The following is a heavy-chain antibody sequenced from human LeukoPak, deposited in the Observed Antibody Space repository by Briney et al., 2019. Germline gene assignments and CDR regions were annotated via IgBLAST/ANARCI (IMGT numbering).Heavy chain of an antibody. CDR1: GFTFSSYA. D-gene: IGHD6-19*01. Sequence: GGSLRLSCAASGFTFSSYAMHWVRQAPGKGLEWVAVISYDGSNKYYADSVKGRFTISRDNSKNTLYLQMNSLRAEDTAVYYCVRESVAGTGSVTYGMDVWGQGTTVTVSS. J-gene: IGHJ6*02. CDR3: VRESVAGTGSVTYGMDV. CDR2: ISYDGSNK. V-gene: IGHV3-30-3*01.